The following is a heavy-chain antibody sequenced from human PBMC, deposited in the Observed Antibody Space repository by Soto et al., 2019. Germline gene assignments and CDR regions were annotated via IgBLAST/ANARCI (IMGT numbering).Heavy chain of an antibody. J-gene: IGHJ4*02. CDR1: GYTFTSYA. CDR2: INAGNGNT. V-gene: IGHV1-3*01. D-gene: IGHD5-18*01. Sequence: QVQLVQSGAEVKKPGASVKVSCKASGYTFTSYAMHWVRQAPGQRLEWMGWINAGNGNTKYSQKFQGRVTITRDTSASSAYMELSSLRSEDTAVYSCAREPGYSYGYNWGQGTLVTVSS. CDR3: AREPGYSYGYN.